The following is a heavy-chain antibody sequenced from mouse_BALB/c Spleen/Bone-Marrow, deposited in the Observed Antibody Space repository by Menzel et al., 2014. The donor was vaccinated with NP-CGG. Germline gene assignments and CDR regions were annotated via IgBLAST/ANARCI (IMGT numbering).Heavy chain of an antibody. V-gene: IGHV1S56*01. CDR1: GYTFTSYD. D-gene: IGHD2-4*01. Sequence: KASGYTFTSYDINWVKQRPGQGLEWIGWIYPGDGSTKYNEKFKGKTTLTADKSSSTAYMLLSSLTSEDSAIYFCARDYDGYAMDYWGQGTSVTVSS. CDR3: ARDYDGYAMDY. J-gene: IGHJ4*01. CDR2: IYPGDGST.